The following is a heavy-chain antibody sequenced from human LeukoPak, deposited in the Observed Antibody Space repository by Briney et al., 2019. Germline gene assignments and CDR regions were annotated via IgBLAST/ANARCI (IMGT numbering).Heavy chain of an antibody. Sequence: PGGSLRLSCAASGFTFSSYGMHWVRQAPGKGLEWVAVISYDGSNKYYADSVKGRFTISRDNSKNTLYLQMNSLRAEDTAVYYCAKEGDSSGYFGDLDYWGQGTLVTVSS. CDR2: ISYDGSNK. CDR3: AKEGDSSGYFGDLDY. D-gene: IGHD3-22*01. J-gene: IGHJ4*02. CDR1: GFTFSSYG. V-gene: IGHV3-30*18.